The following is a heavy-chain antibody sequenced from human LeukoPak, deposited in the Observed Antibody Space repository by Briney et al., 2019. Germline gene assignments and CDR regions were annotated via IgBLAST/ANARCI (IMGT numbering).Heavy chain of an antibody. CDR1: GYIFTSYD. CDR2: MNPDSGNT. V-gene: IGHV1-8*01. Sequence: ASVKVSCKASGYIFTSYDINWVRQATGQGLEWMGWMNPDSGNTGYAQRFQGRITLTRDTSINTAYTELSSLRSEDTAVYYCARNVPRTGDFYYWGQGTLVTVSS. D-gene: IGHD7-27*01. J-gene: IGHJ4*02. CDR3: ARNVPRTGDFYY.